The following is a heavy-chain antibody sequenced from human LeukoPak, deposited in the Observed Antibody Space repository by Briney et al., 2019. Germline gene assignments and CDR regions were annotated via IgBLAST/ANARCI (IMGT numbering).Heavy chain of an antibody. D-gene: IGHD3-16*01. CDR2: IKTKTDGRAT. CDR1: GFNFSDVW. Sequence: PGGSLRLSCAASGFNFSDVWMNWVRQAPGKALEWIGRIKTKTDGRATEYAAPAKGRFTISRDDSKSTVYLHMNSLKTEDTALYYCVTRITSTGDYWGQGTLVTVSS. J-gene: IGHJ4*02. V-gene: IGHV3-15*01. CDR3: VTRITSTGDY.